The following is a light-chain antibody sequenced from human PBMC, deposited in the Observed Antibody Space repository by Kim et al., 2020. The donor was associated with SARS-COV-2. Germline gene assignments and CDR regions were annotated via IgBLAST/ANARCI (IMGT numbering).Light chain of an antibody. CDR1: QSIKTF. V-gene: IGKV1-39*01. CDR3: QQSYSSPSYT. J-gene: IGKJ2*01. Sequence: DIQMTQSPSSLSASVGDRVTITCRASQSIKTFLKWYQQKPGKAPRLLIYSASTLHSGVPSRFSGSGSGTDFTLTIASLQPEDIATYYCQQSYSSPSYTFGQGTKLEI. CDR2: SAS.